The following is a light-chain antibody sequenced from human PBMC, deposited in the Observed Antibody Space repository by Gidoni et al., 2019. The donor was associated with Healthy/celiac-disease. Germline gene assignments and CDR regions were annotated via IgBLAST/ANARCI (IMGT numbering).Light chain of an antibody. J-gene: IGKJ4*01. CDR3: QQYGSSPLT. V-gene: IGKV3-20*01. Sequence: EIVLTQSPGTLSLSPGERATLSCRASQSVSSSYLAWYQQKPGQAPRLLIYGASSRATGIPDRFSGSWSGTDFTLPISRLEPEDFAVYYCQQYGSSPLTFGGGTKVEIK. CDR2: GAS. CDR1: QSVSSSY.